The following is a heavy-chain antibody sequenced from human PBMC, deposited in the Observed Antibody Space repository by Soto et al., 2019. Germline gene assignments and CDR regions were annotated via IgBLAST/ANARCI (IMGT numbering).Heavy chain of an antibody. Sequence: QVHLVQSGAEVKKPGSSVKVSCKASGGSFSTYAINWLRQAPGQGLEWMGGIIPLFGTENSAQNFQARFTFTADKSSTTAYMEARRIRSDDTAVYYCATGFWSCPTADYVEYWGQGPLVTVSS. D-gene: IGHD3-3*01. CDR1: GGSFSTYA. CDR3: ATGFWSCPTADYVEY. J-gene: IGHJ4*01. V-gene: IGHV1-69*06. CDR2: IIPLFGTE.